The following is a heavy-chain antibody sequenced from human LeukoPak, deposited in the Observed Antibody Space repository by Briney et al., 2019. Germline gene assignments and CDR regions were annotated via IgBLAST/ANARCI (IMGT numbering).Heavy chain of an antibody. V-gene: IGHV1-69*13. CDR1: GGTFTSYA. Sequence: ASVKVSCKASGGTFTSYAISWVRQAPGQGLEWMGGIIPIFGTANYAQKFQGRVTITADESTSTAYMELSSLRSEDTAVYYCARGVGEIAAAMSYYYYMDVWGKGTTVTVSS. J-gene: IGHJ6*03. CDR2: IIPIFGTA. D-gene: IGHD6-13*01. CDR3: ARGVGEIAAAMSYYYYMDV.